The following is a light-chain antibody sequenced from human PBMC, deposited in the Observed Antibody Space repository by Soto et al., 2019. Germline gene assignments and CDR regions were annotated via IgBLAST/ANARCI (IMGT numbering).Light chain of an antibody. CDR2: DAS. J-gene: IGKJ3*01. Sequence: EVVMTQSPVILSVSPGERATLSCRASQSVGRNLAWYQQRPGQAPRLLIHDASARPSGVPARFSGSGSGTDFTLTIISLQFDDFAVYYCQQYSDSPITFGPGTTVDLK. CDR3: QQYSDSPIT. V-gene: IGKV3-15*01. CDR1: QSVGRN.